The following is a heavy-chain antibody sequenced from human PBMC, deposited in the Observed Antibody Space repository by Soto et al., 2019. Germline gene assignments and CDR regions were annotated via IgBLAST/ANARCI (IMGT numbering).Heavy chain of an antibody. J-gene: IGHJ6*02. V-gene: IGHV1-18*01. CDR2: ISAYNGKT. CDR3: ARGIWEKYGDYYYYGMDV. D-gene: IGHD2-2*01. CDR1: GYTFNNYG. Sequence: QLQLVQSGAEVKKPGASVKVSCKASGYTFNNYGISWVRQAPGQGLEWMGWISAYNGKTKFAQRFQGRVTMSTDTSTSIAYMELRSPRSDDTAVYYCARGIWEKYGDYYYYGMDVWGQGPTVTVPS.